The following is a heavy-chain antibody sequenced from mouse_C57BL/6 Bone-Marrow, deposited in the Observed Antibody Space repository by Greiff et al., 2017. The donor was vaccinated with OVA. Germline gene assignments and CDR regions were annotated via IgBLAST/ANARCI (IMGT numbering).Heavy chain of an antibody. CDR2: IDPETGGT. Sequence: QVQLQQSGAELVRPGASVTLSCKASGYTFTDYEMHWVKQTPVHGLEWIGAIDPETGGTAYNQKFKGKAILTADKSSSTAYMELRSLTSEDSAVYYCTREGLFYDGYSWYFDVWGTGTTVTVSS. V-gene: IGHV1-15*01. J-gene: IGHJ1*03. CDR1: GYTFTDYE. D-gene: IGHD2-3*01. CDR3: TREGLFYDGYSWYFDV.